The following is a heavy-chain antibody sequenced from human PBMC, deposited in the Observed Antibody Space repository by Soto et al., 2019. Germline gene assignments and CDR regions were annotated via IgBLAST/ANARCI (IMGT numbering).Heavy chain of an antibody. V-gene: IGHV3-23*01. D-gene: IGHD3-16*01. CDR1: GFTFNSYA. CDR3: AKEIYTITFGGVMVNAFDI. Sequence: EVQLLESGGGLVQPGGSLRLSCAASGFTFNSYAMSWVRQAPGKGLEWVTTISDSGGSTYYADSVKGRFTFSRDNSKYRLYLQMSSLRAEDTAVYYCAKEIYTITFGGVMVNAFDIWGQGTMVTVSS. CDR2: ISDSGGST. J-gene: IGHJ3*02.